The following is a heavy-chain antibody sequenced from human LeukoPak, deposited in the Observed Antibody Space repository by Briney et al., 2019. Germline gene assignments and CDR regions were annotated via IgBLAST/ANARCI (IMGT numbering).Heavy chain of an antibody. Sequence: PGGSLRLSCAASGFIFNDYFMGWIRQTPGKGLEWVSYITNNGRKTYYADSMKGRFTISRDNAKNSLYLQMNSLRAEDTALYYCARAGMDSRGYYQGFVYWGQGTLVTVSS. CDR3: ARAGMDSRGYYQGFVY. D-gene: IGHD3-22*01. J-gene: IGHJ4*02. V-gene: IGHV3-11*04. CDR2: ITNNGRKT. CDR1: GFIFNDYF.